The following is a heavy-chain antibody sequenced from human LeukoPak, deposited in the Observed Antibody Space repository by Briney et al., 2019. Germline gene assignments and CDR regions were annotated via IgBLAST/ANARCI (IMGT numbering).Heavy chain of an antibody. CDR2: IRYDGSNK. V-gene: IGHV3-30*02. CDR1: GFTFSSYG. J-gene: IGHJ4*02. Sequence: GGSLRLSCAASGFTFSSYGMHWVRQAPGKGLEWVAFIRYDGSNKYYADSVKGRFTISRDNSKITLYLQMNGLRAEDTALFYCAKAVVVVPAATPFDYWGLGTLVTVSS. CDR3: AKAVVVVPAATPFDY. D-gene: IGHD2-2*01.